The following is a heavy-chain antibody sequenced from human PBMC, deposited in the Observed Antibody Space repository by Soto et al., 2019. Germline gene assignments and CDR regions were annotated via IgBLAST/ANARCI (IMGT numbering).Heavy chain of an antibody. CDR3: ARGIGLFDS. J-gene: IGHJ4*02. CDR2: IYYSGTT. CDR1: GDSISTYDYY. Sequence: SETLSPTCTVSGDSISTYDYYWSWFRQPPGEGLQWIGYIYYSGTTYYNPSLKSRVTLSMDTSKNQFSLRLSSVTAADTAVYYCARGIGLFDSWGKGPLVTVSS. D-gene: IGHD3-10*01. V-gene: IGHV4-30-4*01.